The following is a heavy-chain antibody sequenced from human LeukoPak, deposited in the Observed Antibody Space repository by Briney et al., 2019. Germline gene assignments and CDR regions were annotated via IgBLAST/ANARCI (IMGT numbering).Heavy chain of an antibody. D-gene: IGHD3-10*01. J-gene: IGHJ5*02. CDR1: GFTFSNYA. V-gene: IGHV3-23*01. Sequence: GGSLRLSCAASGFTFSNYAMSWVRQAPGRGLEWVSAISGSGGSTYYADSVKGRFTISRDNSKNTLFLQMNSLRAEDTAVYYCAKDPRKSTMLRGVILFDPWGQGTLVTVSS. CDR3: AKDPRKSTMLRGVILFDP. CDR2: ISGSGGST.